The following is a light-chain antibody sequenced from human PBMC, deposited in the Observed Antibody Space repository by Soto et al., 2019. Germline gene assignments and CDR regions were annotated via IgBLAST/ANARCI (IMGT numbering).Light chain of an antibody. V-gene: IGLV2-14*01. CDR3: SSYTTTDSRQIV. J-gene: IGLJ1*01. CDR2: DVS. Sequence: QSALTQPASVSGSPGQSITISCTGTSSDVGGYNYVSWYQQHPGKAPKFMIYDVSNRPSGVSNRFSGSKSGNTASLTISGHQAEDEDDYYCSSYTTTDSRQIVFGTGTKVTVL. CDR1: SSDVGGYNY.